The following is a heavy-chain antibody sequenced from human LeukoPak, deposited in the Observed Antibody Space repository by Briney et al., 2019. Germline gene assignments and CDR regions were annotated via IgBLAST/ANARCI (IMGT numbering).Heavy chain of an antibody. CDR1: GFTVSTHY. J-gene: IGHJ4*02. Sequence: GGSLRLSCAASGFTVSTHYMSWVRQAPGKGLEWVSVIYSGGTTSYADPVRGRFTISRDNSKNTLYLQMNALRVEDTAVYYCAREGVYSIVWYYFEYWGQGTLVTVSS. V-gene: IGHV3-66*01. D-gene: IGHD6-19*01. CDR3: AREGVYSIVWYYFEY. CDR2: IYSGGTT.